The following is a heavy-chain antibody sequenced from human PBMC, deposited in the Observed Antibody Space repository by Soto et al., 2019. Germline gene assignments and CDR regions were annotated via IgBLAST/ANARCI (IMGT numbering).Heavy chain of an antibody. CDR1: GDSVSSNSAA. J-gene: IGHJ6*02. D-gene: IGHD3-22*01. Sequence: PSQTLSLTCVISGDSVSSNSAAWNWIRQSPSRGLEWLGRTYYRSKWYNDYAVSVKSRITINPDTSKNQFSLQLNSVTPEDTAVYYCARYTYYYDSSGYYGRYYYGMDVWGQGTTVTVSS. V-gene: IGHV6-1*01. CDR2: TYYRSKWYN. CDR3: ARYTYYYDSSGYYGRYYYGMDV.